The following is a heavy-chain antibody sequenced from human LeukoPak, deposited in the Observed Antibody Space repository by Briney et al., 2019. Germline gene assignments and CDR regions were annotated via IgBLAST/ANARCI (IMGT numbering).Heavy chain of an antibody. CDR3: ARGGQSTDF. Sequence: GGSLRLSCAASGFTFSNYWMHWVRQAPGKGLFWVSRINGDGSSTNYADSVKGRFTISRDNAKNTLYLQMNSLRAEDTAVYYCARGGQSTDFWGQGTLVTVSS. CDR2: INGDGSST. CDR1: GFTFSNYW. V-gene: IGHV3-74*01. D-gene: IGHD5/OR15-5a*01. J-gene: IGHJ4*02.